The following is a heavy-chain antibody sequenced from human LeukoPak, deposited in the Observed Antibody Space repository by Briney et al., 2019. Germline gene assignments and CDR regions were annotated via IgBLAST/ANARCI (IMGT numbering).Heavy chain of an antibody. V-gene: IGHV3-48*02. D-gene: IGHD3-16*02. J-gene: IGHJ4*02. Sequence: PGGSLRLSCAASGFTFSSYSMTWVRQAPGKGLEWVSYISSSSSTIYYADSVKGRFTISRDNAMNSLYLQMNSLRDEDTAVYYCAREGVGMITFGGVIVQFSPYFDYWGQGTLVTVSS. CDR3: AREGVGMITFGGVIVQFSPYFDY. CDR2: ISSSSSTI. CDR1: GFTFSSYS.